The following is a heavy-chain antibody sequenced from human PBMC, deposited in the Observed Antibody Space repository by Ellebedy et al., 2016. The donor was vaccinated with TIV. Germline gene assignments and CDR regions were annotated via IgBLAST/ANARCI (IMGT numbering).Heavy chain of an antibody. D-gene: IGHD6-13*01. CDR1: GFTVSSNY. Sequence: GESLKISCAASGFTVSSNYMSWARQAPGKGLEWVSIIYRCGSTYYAHSVKGRFHISRDKSRNMLYLQMNSLRAEDTAVYYCARGSSSWYRYFDLWGRGTLVTVSA. J-gene: IGHJ2*01. V-gene: IGHV3-66*01. CDR2: IYRCGST. CDR3: ARGSSSWYRYFDL.